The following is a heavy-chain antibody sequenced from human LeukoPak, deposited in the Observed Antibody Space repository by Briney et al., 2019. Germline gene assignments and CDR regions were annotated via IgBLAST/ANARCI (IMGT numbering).Heavy chain of an antibody. CDR1: GFTFSSYA. V-gene: IGHV3-30*04. CDR2: ISYDGSNK. D-gene: IGHD3-10*01. CDR3: ARESQAYYYGSGSPNY. J-gene: IGHJ4*02. Sequence: PGGSLRLSCAASGFTFSSYAMHWVRQAPCKGLEWVAVISYDGSNKYYADSVKGRFTISRDNSKNTLYLQMNSLRAEDTAVYYCARESQAYYYGSGSPNYWGQGTLVTVSS.